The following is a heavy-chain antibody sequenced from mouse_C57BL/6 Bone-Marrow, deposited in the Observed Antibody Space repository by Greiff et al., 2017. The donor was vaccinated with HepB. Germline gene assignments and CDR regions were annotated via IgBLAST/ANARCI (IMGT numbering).Heavy chain of an antibody. Sequence: EVKLMESGGGLVQPGASLRLSCAASGFTFTDDHMSWVRQPPGKALEWLALIRNKANGYTTEHTASVKGRFTISRDNSQNILYLQMNTLRAEDSATYYGVKAVSNGNGYTWFAYWGQGTLVTVSA. CDR1: GFTFTDDH. V-gene: IGHV7-4*01. J-gene: IGHJ3*01. D-gene: IGHD1-1*01. CDR3: VKAVSNGNGYTWFAY. CDR2: IRNKANGYTT.